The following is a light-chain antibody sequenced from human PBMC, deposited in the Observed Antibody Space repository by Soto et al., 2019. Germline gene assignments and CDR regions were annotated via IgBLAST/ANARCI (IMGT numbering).Light chain of an antibody. Sequence: EIVMTQSPATLSVSPGERATLSCRASQSVSSNLAWYQQKPGQAPRLLIYGASTRATGIPARFSGSGSGTECTLTSSRLQTEDFAVYYCQQYNNWPLTVGGGTKVEIK. J-gene: IGKJ4*01. CDR2: GAS. V-gene: IGKV3D-15*01. CDR3: QQYNNWPLT. CDR1: QSVSSN.